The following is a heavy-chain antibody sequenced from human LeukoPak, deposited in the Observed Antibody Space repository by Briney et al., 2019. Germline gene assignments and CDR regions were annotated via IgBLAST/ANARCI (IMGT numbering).Heavy chain of an antibody. CDR2: ISWNSGSI. J-gene: IGHJ5*02. V-gene: IGHV3-9*01. D-gene: IGHD6-13*01. CDR3: AKGIGSSWYGNMEENWFDP. Sequence: GGSLRLSCAASGFTFDDYAMHWVRQAPGKGLEWVSGISWNSGSIGYADSVKGRFTISRDNAKNSLYLQMNSLRAEDTALYYCAKGIGSSWYGNMEENWFDPWGQGTLVTVSS. CDR1: GFTFDDYA.